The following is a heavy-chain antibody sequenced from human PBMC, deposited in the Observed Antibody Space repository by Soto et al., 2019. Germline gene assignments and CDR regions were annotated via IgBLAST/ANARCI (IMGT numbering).Heavy chain of an antibody. V-gene: IGHV4-59*01. J-gene: IGHJ6*02. CDR3: ARGLTIFGVVINGMDV. CDR1: GGSISSYY. Sequence: SLTCTVSGGSISSYYWSWIRQPPGKGLEWIGYIYYSGSTNYNPSLKSRVTISVDTSKNQFSLKLSSVTAADTAVYYCARGLTIFGVVINGMDVWDQGTTVTVSS. D-gene: IGHD3-3*01. CDR2: IYYSGST.